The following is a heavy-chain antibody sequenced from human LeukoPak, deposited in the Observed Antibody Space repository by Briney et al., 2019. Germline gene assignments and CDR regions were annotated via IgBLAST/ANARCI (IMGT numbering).Heavy chain of an antibody. CDR2: IRSKAYGGTT. CDR1: GFTFGDYA. D-gene: IGHD3-10*01. J-gene: IGHJ4*02. V-gene: IGHV3-49*04. CDR3: TRGGPYYYGSGRFETFPQFDY. Sequence: PGGSLRLSCTASGFTFGDYAMSWVRQAPGKGLEWVGFIRSKAYGGTTEYAASVKGRFTISRDDSKSIAYLQMNSLKTEDTAVYYCTRGGPYYYGSGRFETFPQFDYWGQGTLVTVSS.